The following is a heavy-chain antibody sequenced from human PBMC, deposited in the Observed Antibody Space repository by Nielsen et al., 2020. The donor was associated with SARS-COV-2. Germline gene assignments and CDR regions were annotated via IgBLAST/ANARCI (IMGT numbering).Heavy chain of an antibody. J-gene: IGHJ4*02. CDR2: IYYTGTT. Sequence: SETLSLTCTVSGGSFSSSSYYWGWIRQPPGKGLEWIGNIYYTGTTYYKPSLKSRVTISVDTSKNQFSLKLSSVTATDTAVYYCASLEYRSSWFDYWGQGTLVTASS. CDR1: GGSFSSSSYY. V-gene: IGHV4-39*01. CDR3: ASLEYRSSWFDY. D-gene: IGHD6-13*01.